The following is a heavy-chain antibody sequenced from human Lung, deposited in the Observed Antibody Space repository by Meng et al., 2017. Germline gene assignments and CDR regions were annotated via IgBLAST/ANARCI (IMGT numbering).Heavy chain of an antibody. CDR3: ARDEDISAAGKLFGDY. Sequence: VLRVQSGAEMKKPGASVKVSCKASGYTFPDYWLHWVRRAPGQGLEWMGRINPKSGDTHYAQRFQGRVTMTGDTSISTAYMELSGLRSDDTAMYYCARDEDISAAGKLFGDYWGQGTLVTVSS. V-gene: IGHV1-2*06. CDR1: GYTFPDYW. D-gene: IGHD6-13*01. CDR2: INPKSGDT. J-gene: IGHJ4*02.